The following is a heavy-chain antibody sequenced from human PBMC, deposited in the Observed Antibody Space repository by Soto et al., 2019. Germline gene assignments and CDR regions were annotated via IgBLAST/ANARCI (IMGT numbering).Heavy chain of an antibody. CDR1: GFNFNRFT. CDR2: IRSDSGDI. J-gene: IGHJ4*02. D-gene: IGHD2-21*02. V-gene: IGHV3-43*01. CDR3: AKESDCGGVCFYFDF. Sequence: DVQLVESGGLVVPPGGSLRLSCAASGFNFNRFTMHWLRQTPERGLEWVSYIRSDSGDINYADSVRGRFTISRDNSENSVYLHLNSLRTEDTALYYCAKESDCGGVCFYFDFWGQGTLVTVSS.